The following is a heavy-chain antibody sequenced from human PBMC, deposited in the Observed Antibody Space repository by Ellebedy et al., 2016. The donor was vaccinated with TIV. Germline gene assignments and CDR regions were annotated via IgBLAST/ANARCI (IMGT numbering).Heavy chain of an antibody. CDR3: ARRSRGPSYYFDY. CDR2: ISGSGGMM. D-gene: IGHD3-10*01. V-gene: IGHV3-48*03. J-gene: IGHJ4*02. CDR1: GVIFSSYY. Sequence: PGGSLRLSCVASGVIFSSYYMTWVRQAPGKGLEWISYISGSGGMMDHADSVKGRFTISRDNAKNSLYLKLSSLRAEDTAVYYCARRSRGPSYYFDYWGQGALVTVSS.